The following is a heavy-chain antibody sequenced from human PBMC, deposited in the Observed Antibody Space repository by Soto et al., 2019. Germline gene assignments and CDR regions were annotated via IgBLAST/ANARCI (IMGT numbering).Heavy chain of an antibody. D-gene: IGHD3-3*01. CDR2: ISGSGGST. Sequence: PGGSLRLSCAASGFPFSSYAMSWVRPAPGEGLEWVSAISGSGGSTYYADSVKGRFTISRDNSKNTLYLQMNSLRAEDTAVYYCARNAPPPTYSDFWIGSGDYWGQGILVTVSS. J-gene: IGHJ4*02. CDR3: ARNAPPPTYSDFWIGSGDY. V-gene: IGHV3-23*01. CDR1: GFPFSSYA.